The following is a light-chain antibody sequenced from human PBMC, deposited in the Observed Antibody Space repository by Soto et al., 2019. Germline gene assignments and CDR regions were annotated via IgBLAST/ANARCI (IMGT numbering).Light chain of an antibody. CDR3: KQYNTYPWT. Sequence: DIQMTQSPSTLSASVGDRVTITCRASQSIGIWLAWYQQRPGKAPELLIYMSSNLKNGVQSRFSGSASGTEFTLTIRGLQPDDFATFYCKQYNTYPWTFGQGTKVDIK. CDR1: QSIGIW. J-gene: IGKJ1*01. CDR2: MSS. V-gene: IGKV1-5*03.